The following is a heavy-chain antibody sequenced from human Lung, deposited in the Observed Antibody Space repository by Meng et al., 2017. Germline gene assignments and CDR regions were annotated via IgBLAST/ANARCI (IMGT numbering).Heavy chain of an antibody. D-gene: IGHD3-9*01. V-gene: IGHV4-34*01. CDR3: ARGYDILTGPPLDY. CDR1: VGAFRCDY. Sequence: QVQLQQWGAGLLKPSETLSLTGAGYVGAFRCDYWSWIRQPPRKGLEWIGEINHSGSTNYNPSLKSRVTISVDTSKNQFSLKLSSVTAADTAAYYCARGYDILTGPPLDYWGQGTLVTVSS. CDR2: INHSGST. J-gene: IGHJ4*02.